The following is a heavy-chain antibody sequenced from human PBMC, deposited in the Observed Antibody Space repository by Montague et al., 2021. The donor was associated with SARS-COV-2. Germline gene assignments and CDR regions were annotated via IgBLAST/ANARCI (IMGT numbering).Heavy chain of an antibody. CDR1: GGSISSSNYY. J-gene: IGHJ3*02. CDR3: ASPTYYYDSSGSDAFDI. Sequence: SETLSLTCTVSGGSISSSNYYWGWIRQPPGKGLEWIGSIYYSGSTYYNPSLKSRVTISVDTSKNQFSLKLSSVTAAATAVYYCASPTYYYDSSGSDAFDIWGQGTMVTVSS. CDR2: IYYSGST. D-gene: IGHD3-22*01. V-gene: IGHV4-39*01.